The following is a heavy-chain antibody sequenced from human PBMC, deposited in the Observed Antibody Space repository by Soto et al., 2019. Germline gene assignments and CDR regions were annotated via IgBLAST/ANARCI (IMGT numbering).Heavy chain of an antibody. D-gene: IGHD1-20*01. CDR1: GFTFSNYA. J-gene: IGHJ4*02. V-gene: IGHV3-23*01. Sequence: EVQLLASGGGLVQPGGSLRLSCAASGFTFSNYAMGWVRQTPGKGLEWVSAFSGSASSTFYADSVKGRFTISRDNSKNTHYLHRNSIRVEDTAIYFFTKATGVAYYVTGYWGQRTMVTIS. CDR2: FSGSASST. CDR3: TKATGVAYYVTGY.